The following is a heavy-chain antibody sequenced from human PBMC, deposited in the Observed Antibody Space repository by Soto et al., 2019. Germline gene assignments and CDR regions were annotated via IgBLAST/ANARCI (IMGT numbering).Heavy chain of an antibody. CDR2: IYGGDDT. Sequence: LRLSCAASGLTVSSNYMGWVRQAPGTGLEWVSLIYGGDDTYYADSVKGRFTISRDNSKNTLYLQMNSLRVEDTAVYYCARRGYEYESSGYYPLFDYWGQGSLVTVSS. CDR3: ARRGYEYESSGYYPLFDY. D-gene: IGHD3-22*01. V-gene: IGHV3-53*01. CDR1: GLTVSSNY. J-gene: IGHJ4*02.